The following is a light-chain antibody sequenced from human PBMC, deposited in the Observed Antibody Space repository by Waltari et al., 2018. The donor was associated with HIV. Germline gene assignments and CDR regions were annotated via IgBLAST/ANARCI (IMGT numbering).Light chain of an antibody. Sequence: QAVVTQEPSLSVSPGGTVTVTCASFTGSVSRKNYVHWIQLKPGQAPRTLIYDTEKRHPCTPGRFSGSLVGGRAALTLSGALTDDEADYYCLLSYSGVRVFGGGTKLTV. J-gene: IGLJ3*02. V-gene: IGLV7-46*01. CDR2: DTE. CDR3: LLSYSGVRV. CDR1: TGSVSRKNY.